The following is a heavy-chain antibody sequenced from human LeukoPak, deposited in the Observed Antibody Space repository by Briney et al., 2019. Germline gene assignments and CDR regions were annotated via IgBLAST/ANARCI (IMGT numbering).Heavy chain of an antibody. CDR3: ARADKKSSYDYVWGSYRSARAFDI. CDR1: GYSISSGYY. CDR2: IYHSGST. D-gene: IGHD3-16*02. J-gene: IGHJ3*02. Sequence: SETLSLTCTVSGYSISSGYYWGWIRQPPGKGLEWIGSIYHSGSTYYNPSLKSRVTISVDTSKNQFSLTLSSVTAADTAVYYCARADKKSSYDYVWGSYRSARAFDIWGQGTMVTVSS. V-gene: IGHV4-38-2*02.